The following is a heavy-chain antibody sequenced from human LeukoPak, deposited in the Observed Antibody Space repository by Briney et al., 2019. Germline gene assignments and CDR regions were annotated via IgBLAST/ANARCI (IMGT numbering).Heavy chain of an antibody. Sequence: SQTLSLTCAISGDSVSSNSAAWNWIRQSPSRGLEWLGRTYYRSKWYNDYAVSVKSRITINPDTSKNQFSLQLNSVTPEDTAVYYCARDREHRAAYCGGDCYDYTFDIWGQGTMVTVSS. CDR3: ARDREHRAAYCGGDCYDYTFDI. CDR1: GDSVSSNSAA. V-gene: IGHV6-1*01. D-gene: IGHD2-21*02. J-gene: IGHJ3*02. CDR2: TYYRSKWYN.